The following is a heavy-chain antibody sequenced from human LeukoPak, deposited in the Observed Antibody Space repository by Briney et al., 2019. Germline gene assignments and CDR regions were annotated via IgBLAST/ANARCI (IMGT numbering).Heavy chain of an antibody. V-gene: IGHV4-34*01. CDR1: GGSFSGYY. D-gene: IGHD1-26*01. Sequence: SETLSLTCAVYGGSFSGYYWSWIRQPPGKGLEWIGEINHSGSTNYNPSLKSRVTISVDTSKDQFSLKLSSVTAADTAVYYCARAGYYYYYYYYMDVWGKGTTVTISS. J-gene: IGHJ6*03. CDR3: ARAGYYYYYYYYMDV. CDR2: INHSGST.